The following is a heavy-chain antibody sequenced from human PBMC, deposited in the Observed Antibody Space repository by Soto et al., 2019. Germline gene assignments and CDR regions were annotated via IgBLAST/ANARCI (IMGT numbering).Heavy chain of an antibody. J-gene: IGHJ2*01. CDR1: GTSVRHFY. Sequence: ASETLSLTCKVSGTSVRHFYWSWIRQSAGKGLEWIGRIYSTGTTNFNTSLKSRLTMSMDMSKNQVSLNLTSVTAAGTAVYYCVRDRADFSSTYYHYFSVWGRGTLVTVSS. V-gene: IGHV4-4*07. D-gene: IGHD6-13*01. CDR3: VRDRADFSSTYYHYFSV. CDR2: IYSTGTT.